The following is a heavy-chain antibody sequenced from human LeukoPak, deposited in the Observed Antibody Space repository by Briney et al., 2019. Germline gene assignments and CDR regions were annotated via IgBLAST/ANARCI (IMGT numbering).Heavy chain of an antibody. CDR1: GFTFSSYS. Sequence: KAGGSLRLSCAASGFTFSSYSMNWVRQAPGKGLEWVSSISSSSSYIYYADSVKGRFTISRDNAKNSLYLQMNSLRAEDTAVYYCARHRRTGHFDYWGQGTLVTVSS. V-gene: IGHV3-21*01. CDR3: ARHRRTGHFDY. J-gene: IGHJ4*02. D-gene: IGHD3-16*02. CDR2: ISSSSSYI.